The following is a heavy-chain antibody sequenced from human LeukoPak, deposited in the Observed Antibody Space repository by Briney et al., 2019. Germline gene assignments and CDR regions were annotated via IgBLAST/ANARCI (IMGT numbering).Heavy chain of an antibody. V-gene: IGHV3-23*01. J-gene: IGHJ4*02. CDR2: ISGSGGNT. D-gene: IGHD6-6*01. CDR3: AKDPFRARISAPDY. Sequence: GGSLRLSCAASGFTFSSYAMSWVRQAPGKGLEWVSAISGSGGNTYYADSVKGRFNISRDNSKNTLYLQMDSLRAEDTAVYYCAKDPFRARISAPDYWGQGTLVTVSS. CDR1: GFTFSSYA.